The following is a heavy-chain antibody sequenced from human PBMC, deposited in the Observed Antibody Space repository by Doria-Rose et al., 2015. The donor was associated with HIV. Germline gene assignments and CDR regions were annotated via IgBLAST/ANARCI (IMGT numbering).Heavy chain of an antibody. D-gene: IGHD6-13*01. J-gene: IGHJ4*02. CDR1: GVSLSSPGMG. V-gene: IGHV2-26*01. CDR2: IISDDER. CDR3: ARIKSSRWYHKYYFDF. Sequence: QVTLKESGPVLVKPTETLTLTCTVSGVSLSSPGMGVSWIRQPPGKALEWLANIISDDERSYKTSLKSRLTISRCTSKSQVVLPMTDMDPVDTATYYCARIKSSRWYHKYYFDFWGQGTLVIVSA.